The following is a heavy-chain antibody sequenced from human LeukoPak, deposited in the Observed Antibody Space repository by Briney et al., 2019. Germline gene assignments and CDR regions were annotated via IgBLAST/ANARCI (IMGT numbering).Heavy chain of an antibody. J-gene: IGHJ6*02. V-gene: IGHV3-15*01. CDR1: GFTFTNSW. CDR3: ATDFDRMDV. Sequence: GGSLRLSCAASGFTFTNSWMSWVRQAPGKGLEWVGRIKSKTVGGTTDYAAPVKGRFTISRDDSKNTPYLQMNSLKTEDTAVYYCATDFDRMDVWGQGTTVTVSS. D-gene: IGHD3-22*01. CDR2: IKSKTVGGTT.